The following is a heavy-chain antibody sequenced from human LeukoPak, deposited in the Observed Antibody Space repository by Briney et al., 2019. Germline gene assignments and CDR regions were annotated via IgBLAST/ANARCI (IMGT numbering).Heavy chain of an antibody. CDR3: ARTYCNSTSCYPHYFDY. J-gene: IGHJ4*02. V-gene: IGHV4-39*01. D-gene: IGHD2-2*01. Sequence: SETLSLTCTVSGGSISSSSYYWGWIRQPPGKGLEWIGSIYYSGSTYYNPSLKSRVTISVDTSKNQFSLKLSSVTAADTAVYYCARTYCNSTSCYPHYFDYWGQGTLVTVSS. CDR1: GGSISSSSYY. CDR2: IYYSGST.